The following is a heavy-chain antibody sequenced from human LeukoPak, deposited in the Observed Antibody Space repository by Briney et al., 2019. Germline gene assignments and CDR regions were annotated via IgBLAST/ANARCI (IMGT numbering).Heavy chain of an antibody. J-gene: IGHJ4*02. Sequence: GGSLRLSCAASGFTFSSYSMNWVRQAPGKGLEWVSSISSSSSYIYYADSVKGRFTISRDNAKNSLYLQMNSLRAEDTAVYYCASNQQWLVGGHDYWGQGTLVTVFS. D-gene: IGHD6-19*01. CDR3: ASNQQWLVGGHDY. CDR2: ISSSSSYI. V-gene: IGHV3-21*01. CDR1: GFTFSSYS.